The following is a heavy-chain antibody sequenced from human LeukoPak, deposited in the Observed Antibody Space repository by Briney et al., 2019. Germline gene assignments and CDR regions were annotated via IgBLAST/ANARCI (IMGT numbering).Heavy chain of an antibody. Sequence: ASVKVSCKASGYTFTSYAMHWVRQAPGQRLEWMGWINAGNGNTKYSQKFQGRVTITRDTSASTAYMELSSLRSEDTAVYYCARDLVGSGWYNLLVGNDAFDIWGQGTMVTVSS. J-gene: IGHJ3*02. V-gene: IGHV1-3*01. CDR1: GYTFTSYA. CDR2: INAGNGNT. D-gene: IGHD6-19*01. CDR3: ARDLVGSGWYNLLVGNDAFDI.